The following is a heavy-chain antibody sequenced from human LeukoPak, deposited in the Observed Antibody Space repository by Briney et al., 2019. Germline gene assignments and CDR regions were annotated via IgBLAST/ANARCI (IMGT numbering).Heavy chain of an antibody. CDR2: ISYDGSNK. CDR3: ARDPSPSGSYYIAGYWFDP. CDR1: GFTFSSYA. J-gene: IGHJ5*02. Sequence: PGRSLRLSCAASGFTFSSYAMHWVRQAPGKGLEWVADISYDGSNKYYADSVKGRFTISRDNSKNTLYLQMNSLRAEDTAVYYCARDPSPSGSYYIAGYWFDPWGQGNLVTVSS. V-gene: IGHV3-30-3*01. D-gene: IGHD3-10*01.